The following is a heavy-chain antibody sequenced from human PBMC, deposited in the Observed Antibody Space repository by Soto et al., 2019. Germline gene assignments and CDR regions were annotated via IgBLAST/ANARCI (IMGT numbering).Heavy chain of an antibody. J-gene: IGHJ1*01. V-gene: IGHV3-23*01. CDR2: ISGSGGST. D-gene: IGHD2-15*01. CDR1: GFTFSSYA. CDR3: AKDRVAALGYCSGGSCYPEYFQH. Sequence: GGSLRLSCAASGFTFSSYAMSWVRQAPGKGLEWVSAISGSGGSTYYADSVKGRFTISRDNSKNTLYLQMNSLRAEDTAVFYCAKDRVAALGYCSGGSCYPEYFQHWGQGTLVTVSS.